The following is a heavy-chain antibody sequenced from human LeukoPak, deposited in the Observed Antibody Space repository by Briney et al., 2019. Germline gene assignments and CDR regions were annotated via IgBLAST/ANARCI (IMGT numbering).Heavy chain of an antibody. V-gene: IGHV3-64*01. J-gene: IGHJ4*02. D-gene: IGHD2-8*02. CDR2: ISSNGGST. CDR1: GFTFSSYA. Sequence: PGGSLRLSCAASGFTFSSYAMHWVRQAPGKGLEYVSAISSNGGSTYYANSVKGRFTISRDNSKNTLYLQMGSLRAEDMGVYYCARERGSTGDYWGQGILVTVSS. CDR3: ARERGSTGDY.